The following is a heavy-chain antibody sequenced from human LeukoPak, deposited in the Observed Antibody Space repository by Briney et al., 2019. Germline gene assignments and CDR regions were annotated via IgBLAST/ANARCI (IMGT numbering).Heavy chain of an antibody. CDR3: ARDGVAASNTEYYFDY. D-gene: IGHD2-15*01. CDR2: ISTYNGNT. Sequence: ASVKVSCKASGYTFTNYGISWVRQAPGQGLEWMGWISTYNGNTNYAQNLQGRVTMTTDTSTSTAYMELRSLRSDDTAVYYCARDGVAASNTEYYFDYWCQGTLVTVSS. J-gene: IGHJ4*02. CDR1: GYTFTNYG. V-gene: IGHV1-18*01.